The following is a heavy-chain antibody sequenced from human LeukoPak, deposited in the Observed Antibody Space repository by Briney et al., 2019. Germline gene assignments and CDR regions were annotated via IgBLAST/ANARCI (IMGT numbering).Heavy chain of an antibody. Sequence: GGSLRLSCAASGFTFSSYGMHWVRQAPGKGLEWVANIKEDGSEKYYVDSVKGRFTISRDNAKNSLYLQMNSLRVEDTAVYHCARARLAVSGNYFENWGQGTLVTVSS. CDR2: IKEDGSEK. D-gene: IGHD6-19*01. V-gene: IGHV3-7*04. CDR1: GFTFSSYG. J-gene: IGHJ4*02. CDR3: ARARLAVSGNYFEN.